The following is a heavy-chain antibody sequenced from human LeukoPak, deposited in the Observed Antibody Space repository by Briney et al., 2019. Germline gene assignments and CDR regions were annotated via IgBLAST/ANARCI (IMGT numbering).Heavy chain of an antibody. CDR2: ISYDGSNQ. D-gene: IGHD3-16*01. J-gene: IGHJ4*02. Sequence: GGSLRLSCTASRLTSTVRALHWGCQAPGKGLEWVGVISYDGSNQYYADSVKGRFTISRDNSKSTGYVHMNSLRAEDAAVYYYARHLDEYVWGRFGFPYWGQGTLVTVSS. CDR3: ARHLDEYVWGRFGFPY. CDR1: RLTSTVRA. V-gene: IGHV3-30-3*01.